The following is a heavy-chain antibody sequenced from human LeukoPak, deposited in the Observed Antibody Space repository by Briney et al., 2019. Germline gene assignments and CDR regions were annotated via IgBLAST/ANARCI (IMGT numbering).Heavy chain of an antibody. V-gene: IGHV4-59*08. CDR1: GGSISSYY. J-gene: IGHJ4*02. CDR3: ARHGYSYGYVYYFDY. Sequence: SETLSLTCTVSGGSISSYYWSWIRQPPGKGLEWIGYIYYSGSTNYNPSLKSRVTISVDTSKNQFSLKLSSVTAADTAVYYCARHGYSYGYVYYFDYWGQGTLVTVSS. D-gene: IGHD5-18*01. CDR2: IYYSGST.